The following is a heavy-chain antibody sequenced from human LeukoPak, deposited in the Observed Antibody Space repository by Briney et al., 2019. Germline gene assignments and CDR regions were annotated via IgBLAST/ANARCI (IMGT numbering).Heavy chain of an antibody. CDR3: AREQAAASHSDY. CDR1: GGSISSSSYY. Sequence: SETLSLTCTVSGGSISSSSYYWGWIRQPPGKGLEWIGYIYYSGSTNYNPSLKSRVTISVDTSKNQFSLKLSSVTAADTAVYYCAREQAAASHSDYWGQGTLVTVSS. CDR2: IYYSGST. J-gene: IGHJ4*02. D-gene: IGHD6-13*01. V-gene: IGHV4-61*01.